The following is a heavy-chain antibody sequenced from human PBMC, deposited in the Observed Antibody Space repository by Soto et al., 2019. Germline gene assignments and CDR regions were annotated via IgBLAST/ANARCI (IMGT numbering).Heavy chain of an antibody. V-gene: IGHV1-2*02. J-gene: IGHJ4*02. Sequence: ASVKVSCKASGYTFSDYYIHWVRQAPGEGLEWMGWINPNSGGTKYAPKFQGGVTMTTDTSITTAYMELSRLRCGDTGVYYCAREPATAKPEGVDFWGQGTLVTVSS. CDR2: INPNSGGT. CDR3: AREPATAKPEGVDF. D-gene: IGHD1-1*01. CDR1: GYTFSDYY.